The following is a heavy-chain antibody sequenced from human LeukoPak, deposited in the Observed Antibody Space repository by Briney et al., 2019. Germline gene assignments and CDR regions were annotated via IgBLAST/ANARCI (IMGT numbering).Heavy chain of an antibody. CDR3: ARDWGYDYVWGSYRYEGAKFDY. V-gene: IGHV3-11*04. J-gene: IGHJ4*02. CDR1: GFTFSDYY. Sequence: GGSLRLSCAASGFTFSDYYMSWISQAPGKGLEWVSYISSSGSTIYYADSVKGRFTISRDNAKNSLYLQMNSLRAEDTAVYYCARDWGYDYVWGSYRYEGAKFDYWGQGTLVTVSS. D-gene: IGHD3-16*02. CDR2: ISSSGSTI.